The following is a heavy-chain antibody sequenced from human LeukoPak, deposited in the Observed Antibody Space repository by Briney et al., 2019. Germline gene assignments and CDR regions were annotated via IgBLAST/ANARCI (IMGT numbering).Heavy chain of an antibody. V-gene: IGHV3-9*01. Sequence: PGRSLRLSCAASGFTFDDYAMHWVRQAPGKGLEWVSGISWNSGSIGYADSVKGRFTISRDNAKDSLYLQMNSLRAEGTAVYYCARENYYGSGSYFPDYWGQGTLVTVSS. CDR3: ARENYYGSGSYFPDY. J-gene: IGHJ4*02. CDR1: GFTFDDYA. CDR2: ISWNSGSI. D-gene: IGHD3-10*01.